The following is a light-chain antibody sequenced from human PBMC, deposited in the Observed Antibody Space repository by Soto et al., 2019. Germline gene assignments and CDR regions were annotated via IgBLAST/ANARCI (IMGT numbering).Light chain of an antibody. CDR3: QQYTSYPWT. Sequence: DIQMTQSPSTLSASVGDRATITCRASQSIRSWLAWFQQKAGKAPKLLIYEASRLESGVPSRISGSGSGTEFTLTSRSLQPDDFATYYCQQYTSYPWTFGQGTKVEIK. V-gene: IGKV1-5*03. J-gene: IGKJ1*01. CDR1: QSIRSW. CDR2: EAS.